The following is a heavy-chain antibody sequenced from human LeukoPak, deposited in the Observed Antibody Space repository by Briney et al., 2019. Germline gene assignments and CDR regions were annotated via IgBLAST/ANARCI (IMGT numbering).Heavy chain of an antibody. CDR1: GGTFSSYA. Sequence: SVKVSCKASGGTFSSYAISWVRQAPGQGLEWMGGIIPIFGTANYAQKFQGRVTITADVSTSTAYMELSSLRSEDTAVYYCATIGGYCSSTSCYTYWGQGTLVTVSS. CDR2: IIPIFGTA. V-gene: IGHV1-69*13. CDR3: ATIGGYCSSTSCYTY. J-gene: IGHJ4*02. D-gene: IGHD2-2*02.